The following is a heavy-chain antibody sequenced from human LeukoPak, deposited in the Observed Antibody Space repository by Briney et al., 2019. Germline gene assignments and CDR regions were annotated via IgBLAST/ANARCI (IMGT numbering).Heavy chain of an antibody. CDR3: ARDLVVAATSWFDP. CDR1: GGSISSGGYY. D-gene: IGHD2-15*01. V-gene: IGHV4-31*03. J-gene: IGHJ5*02. Sequence: TLSLTCTVSGGSISSGGYYWSWIRQHPGKGLEWIGYIYYSGSTYYNPSLKSRVTISVDTSKNQFSLKLSSVTAADTAVYYCARDLVVAATSWFDPWGQGTLVTVSS. CDR2: IYYSGST.